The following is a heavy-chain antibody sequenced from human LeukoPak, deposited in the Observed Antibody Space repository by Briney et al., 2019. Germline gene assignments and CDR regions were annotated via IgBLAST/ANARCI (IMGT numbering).Heavy chain of an antibody. CDR2: ISYDGSNK. D-gene: IGHD2-2*01. Sequence: PGGSLRLSCAASGFTFSSYAMHWVRQAPGKGLEWVAVISYDGSNKYYADSVKGRFTVSRDNSKNTLYLQMNSLRAEDTATYYCARGLGYCTSTTCLLPFDYWGQGTLVTVSS. CDR3: ARGLGYCTSTTCLLPFDY. CDR1: GFTFSSYA. J-gene: IGHJ4*02. V-gene: IGHV3-30*14.